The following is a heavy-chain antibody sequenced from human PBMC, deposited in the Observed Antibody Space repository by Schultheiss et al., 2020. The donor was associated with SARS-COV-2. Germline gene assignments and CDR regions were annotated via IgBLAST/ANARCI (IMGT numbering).Heavy chain of an antibody. CDR1: GYTFTSYG. D-gene: IGHD5-24*01. Sequence: ASVKVSCKASGYTFTSYGISWVRQAPGQGLEWMGWISAYNGNTNYAQKLQGRVTITGDTSASTAYMEMTSLRSEDTAVYYCARGKGGDGYNGQFDYWGQGTLVTVSS. CDR3: ARGKGGDGYNGQFDY. J-gene: IGHJ4*02. V-gene: IGHV1-18*01. CDR2: ISAYNGNT.